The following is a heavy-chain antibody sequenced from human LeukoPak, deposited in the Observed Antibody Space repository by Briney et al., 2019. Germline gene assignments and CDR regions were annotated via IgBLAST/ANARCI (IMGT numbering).Heavy chain of an antibody. J-gene: IGHJ4*02. D-gene: IGHD2-15*01. CDR2: INPSGGST. V-gene: IGHV1-46*01. Sequence: ASVKVSCKASGYTFASYYMHWVRQAPGQGLEWMGIINPSGGSTSYAQKFQGRVTMTEDTSTDTAYMELRSLRSDDTAVYYCARDQVIGYSRYWGQGTLVTVSS. CDR3: ARDQVIGYSRY. CDR1: GYTFASYY.